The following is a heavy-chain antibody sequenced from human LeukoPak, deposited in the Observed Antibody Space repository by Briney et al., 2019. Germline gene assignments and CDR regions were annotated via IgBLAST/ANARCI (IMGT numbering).Heavy chain of an antibody. J-gene: IGHJ4*02. CDR1: GFTFSSYW. D-gene: IGHD5-18*01. Sequence: GGSLRLSCAASGFTFSSYWMSWVRQAPGKGLEWVANIKKDGSEKYYVDSVKGRFTISRDNAKNSLYLQMNSLRAEDTAVYYCARDLGDTAMVSPFDYWGQGTLVTVSS. V-gene: IGHV3-7*01. CDR3: ARDLGDTAMVSPFDY. CDR2: IKKDGSEK.